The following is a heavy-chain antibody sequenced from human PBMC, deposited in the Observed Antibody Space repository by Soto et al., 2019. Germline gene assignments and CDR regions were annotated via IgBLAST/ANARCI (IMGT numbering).Heavy chain of an antibody. CDR3: ARRGIAAAGTYYYYYMDV. V-gene: IGHV1-3*01. CDR1: GYTFTSYA. D-gene: IGHD6-13*01. J-gene: IGHJ6*03. Sequence: QVQLVQYGAEVKKPGASVKVSCKASGYTFTSYAMHWVRQAPGQRLEWMGWINAGNGNTKYSQKFQGRVTITRDTSASTAYMELSSLRSEDTAVYYCARRGIAAAGTYYYYYMDVWGKGTTVTVSS. CDR2: INAGNGNT.